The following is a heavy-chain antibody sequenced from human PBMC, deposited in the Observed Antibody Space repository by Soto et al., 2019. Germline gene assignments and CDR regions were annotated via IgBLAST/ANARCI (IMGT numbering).Heavy chain of an antibody. D-gene: IGHD3-3*01. Sequence: ASVKVSCKASGFAFTGYYIHWVRQAPGQGLEWMGWIDPKSGGTKFAQKFQGRVSMTRDTSIVTAYMDLTSLTFDDTAVYYCVRAKAMFWLSHKKHGLDIWGPGTTVTVSS. J-gene: IGHJ6*02. CDR3: VRAKAMFWLSHKKHGLDI. CDR2: IDPKSGGT. CDR1: GFAFTGYY. V-gene: IGHV1-2*02.